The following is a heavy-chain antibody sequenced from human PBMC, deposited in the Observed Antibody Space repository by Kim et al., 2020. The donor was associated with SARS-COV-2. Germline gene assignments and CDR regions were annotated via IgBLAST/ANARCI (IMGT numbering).Heavy chain of an antibody. CDR1: GFTFDDYA. CDR2: ISWNSGSI. V-gene: IGHV3-9*01. D-gene: IGHD6-25*01. Sequence: GGSLRLSCAASGFTFDDYAMHWVRQAPGKGLEWVSGISWNSGSIGYADSVKGRFTISRDNAKNSLYLQMNSLRAEDTALYYCANGGSVDYYGMDVWGQGTTVTVSS. J-gene: IGHJ6*02. CDR3: ANGGSVDYYGMDV.